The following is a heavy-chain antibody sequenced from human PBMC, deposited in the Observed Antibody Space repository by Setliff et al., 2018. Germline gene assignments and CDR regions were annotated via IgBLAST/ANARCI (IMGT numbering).Heavy chain of an antibody. CDR1: GYTFTGYA. D-gene: IGHD6-13*01. CDR3: ARAYGISWSAVDY. Sequence: ASVKVSCKASGYTFTGYAMNWVRQAPGQGLVWMGWINTNTGNPTYAQGFTGRFVFSLETSVSTAYLQINSLKAADTAIYYCARAYGISWSAVDYWGQGTVVTVSS. CDR2: INTNTGNP. V-gene: IGHV7-4-1*02. J-gene: IGHJ4*02.